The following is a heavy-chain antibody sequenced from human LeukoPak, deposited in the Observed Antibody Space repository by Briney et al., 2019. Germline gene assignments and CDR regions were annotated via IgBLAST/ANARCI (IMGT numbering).Heavy chain of an antibody. Sequence: GGSLRLSCAASGFTFSSYGMHWVRQAPGKGLEWVAVISYDGSNKYYADSVKGRFTISRDNSKNTLYLQMNSLRAEDTAVYYCARYCSSTSCPQEPYGMDVWGQGTTVTVSS. CDR1: GFTFSSYG. CDR2: ISYDGSNK. D-gene: IGHD2-2*01. V-gene: IGHV3-30*03. J-gene: IGHJ6*02. CDR3: ARYCSSTSCPQEPYGMDV.